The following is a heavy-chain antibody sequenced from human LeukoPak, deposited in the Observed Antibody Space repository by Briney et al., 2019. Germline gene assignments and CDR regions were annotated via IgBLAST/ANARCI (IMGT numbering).Heavy chain of an antibody. J-gene: IGHJ5*02. D-gene: IGHD2-2*01. Sequence: GGSLRLSCAASGFTFSDYYMSWIRQAPGKGLEYISYISSSGDTKYSDSVKGRLTISRDNAENSVFLQMNSLRAEDTAVYYCARLDYKKIGSSTSWGWVDPWGRGTLVTVSS. CDR1: GFTFSDYY. V-gene: IGHV3-11*01. CDR3: ARLDYKKIGSSTSWGWVDP. CDR2: ISSSGDTK.